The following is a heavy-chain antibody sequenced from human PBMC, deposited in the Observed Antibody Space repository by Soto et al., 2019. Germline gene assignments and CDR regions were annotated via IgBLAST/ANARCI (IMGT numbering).Heavy chain of an antibody. D-gene: IGHD6-19*01. CDR1: GGTFSNYA. CDR3: AQTLGLAVAGPGRFDL. J-gene: IGHJ2*01. Sequence: QVQLVQSGAEGKKPGSSVKVSCKASGGTFSNYAISWVRQAPGQGLEWMGGITPIFGTANYAQKFQGRVTITADESMSTAYMELSRLRSEDTAVYYCAQTLGLAVAGPGRFDLWGRGTLVTVSS. CDR2: ITPIFGTA. V-gene: IGHV1-69*12.